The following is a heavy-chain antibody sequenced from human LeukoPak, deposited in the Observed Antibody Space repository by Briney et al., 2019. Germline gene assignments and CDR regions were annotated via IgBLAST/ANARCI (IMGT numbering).Heavy chain of an antibody. D-gene: IGHD6-13*01. Sequence: ASVKVSFKASGYTFTVYYMHWVRQAPGQGLEWMGWINPNSGGTNYAQKFQGRVTMTRDTSISTAYMELSRLRSDDTAVYYCARGGGIAAAIDYWGQGTLVTVSS. CDR3: ARGGGIAAAIDY. CDR1: GYTFTVYY. CDR2: INPNSGGT. V-gene: IGHV1-2*02. J-gene: IGHJ4*02.